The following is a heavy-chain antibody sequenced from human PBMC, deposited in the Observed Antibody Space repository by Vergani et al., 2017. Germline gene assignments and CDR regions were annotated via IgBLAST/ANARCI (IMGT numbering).Heavy chain of an antibody. V-gene: IGHV7-4-1*02. J-gene: IGHJ4*02. CDR1: GYTFTNYV. Sequence: QVQLVQSGSELKKPGASVTVSCKASGYTFTNYVMTWVRQAPGQGLEWMGWINTYTGNPTYAQGFTGQFVFSLDTSLSTAYLQISSLKAEDTAVYYCARDLRGYFDYWGQGTLVTVSS. CDR2: INTYTGNP. CDR3: ARDLRGYFDY. D-gene: IGHD3-10*01.